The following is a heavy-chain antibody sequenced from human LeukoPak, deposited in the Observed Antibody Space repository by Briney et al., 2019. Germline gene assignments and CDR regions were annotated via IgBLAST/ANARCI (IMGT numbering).Heavy chain of an antibody. CDR3: ARQGSGKGSWFDP. CDR2: IYHSGST. V-gene: IGHV4-4*02. D-gene: IGHD3-10*01. CDR1: GGSISSSNW. Sequence: SETLSLTCAVSGGSISSSNWWSWVRQPPGKGLEWIGEIYHSGSTNYNPSLKSRVTISVDKSKNQFSLKLSSVTAADTAVYYCARQGSGKGSWFDPWGQGTLVTVSS. J-gene: IGHJ5*02.